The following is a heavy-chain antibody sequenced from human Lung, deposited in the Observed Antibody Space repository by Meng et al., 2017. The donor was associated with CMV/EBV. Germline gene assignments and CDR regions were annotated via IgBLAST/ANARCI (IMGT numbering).Heavy chain of an antibody. D-gene: IGHD1-26*01. CDR2: IRFDGSEK. V-gene: IGHV3-30*02. CDR3: AKEGKSVYSGSSYAS. J-gene: IGHJ4*02. CDR1: GFAFSSYG. Sequence: GGSXRLXXAASGFAFSSYGMHWVRQAPGKGLEWVVFIRFDGSEKYYADSVKGRFTISRDNSKNTVYLQMESLRAEDAAVYYCAKEGKSVYSGSSYASWGQGXLVTVSS.